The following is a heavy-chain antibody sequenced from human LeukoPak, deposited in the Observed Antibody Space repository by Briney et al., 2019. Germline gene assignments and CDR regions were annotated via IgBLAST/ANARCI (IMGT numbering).Heavy chain of an antibody. J-gene: IGHJ6*03. CDR2: INPNSGGT. V-gene: IGHV1-2*02. CDR1: GYTFTGYY. Sequence: ASVKVSCKASGYTFTGYYMHWVRQAPGQGLEWMGWINPNSGGTNYAQKFQGRVTMTRDTSISTAYMELSRLRSDDTAVYYCARDGEVVPAATPYYYMDVWGKGTTVTVSS. CDR3: ARDGEVVPAATPYYYMDV. D-gene: IGHD2-2*01.